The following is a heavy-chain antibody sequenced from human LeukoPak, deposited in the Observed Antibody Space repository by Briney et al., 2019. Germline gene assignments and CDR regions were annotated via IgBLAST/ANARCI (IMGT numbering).Heavy chain of an antibody. D-gene: IGHD3-10*01. CDR3: ARVTSGSGSYYKSYYYYYMDV. V-gene: IGHV7-4-1*02. J-gene: IGHJ6*03. CDR2: INTNTGNP. CDR1: GYTFTSYA. Sequence: GASVKVSCKASGYTFTSYAMNWVRQAPGQGLEWMGWINTNTGNPTYAQGVTGRFVFSLYTSVITAYLQISSLTAEHPAVYYCARVTSGSGSYYKSYYYYYMDVWGKGTTVTVSS.